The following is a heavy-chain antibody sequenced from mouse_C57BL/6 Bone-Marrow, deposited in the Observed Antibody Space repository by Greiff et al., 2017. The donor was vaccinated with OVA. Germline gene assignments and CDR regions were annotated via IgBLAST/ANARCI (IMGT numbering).Heavy chain of an antibody. V-gene: IGHV7-1*01. CDR2: SRNKANDYTT. Sequence: EVNVVESGGGLVQSGRSLRLSCATSGFTFSDFYMEWVRQAPGKGLEWIAASRNKANDYTTEYSASVKGRFIVSRDTSQSILYLQMNALRAEDTAIYYCARDEDFDVWGTGTTVTVSS. CDR3: ARDEDFDV. CDR1: GFTFSDFY. J-gene: IGHJ1*03.